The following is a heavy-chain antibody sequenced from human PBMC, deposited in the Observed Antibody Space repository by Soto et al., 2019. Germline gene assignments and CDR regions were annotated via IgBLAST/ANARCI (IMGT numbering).Heavy chain of an antibody. J-gene: IGHJ6*02. V-gene: IGHV3-33*01. CDR2: IWYDGSNK. Sequence: GGSLRLPYAASGFTFSSYGMHWVRQAPGKGLEWVAVIWYDGSNKYYADSVKGRFTISRDNSKNTLYLQMNSLRAEDTAVYYCARVGGDILTGYYNVGYYYGMDVWGQGTTVTVSS. D-gene: IGHD3-9*01. CDR3: ARVGGDILTGYYNVGYYYGMDV. CDR1: GFTFSSYG.